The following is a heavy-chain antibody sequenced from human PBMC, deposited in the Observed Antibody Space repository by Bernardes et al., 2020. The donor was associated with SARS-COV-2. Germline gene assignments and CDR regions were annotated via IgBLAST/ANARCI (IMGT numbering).Heavy chain of an antibody. V-gene: IGHV4-31*03. CDR1: GGSISSGDYY. Sequence: SEPLSLTCIVSGGSISSGDYYWSWLRQHPGKGLEWIGYIYYSGSTHYNPSLKSRVIISVDTSKNQFSLKLNSVTAADTAVYYCAGARLNYYYGMDVWGQGTTVTVSS. CDR2: IYYSGST. J-gene: IGHJ6*02. CDR3: AGARLNYYYGMDV.